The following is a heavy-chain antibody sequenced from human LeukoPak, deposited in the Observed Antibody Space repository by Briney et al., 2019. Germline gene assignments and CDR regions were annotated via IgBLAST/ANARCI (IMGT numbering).Heavy chain of an antibody. Sequence: GGSLRLSCAASGFTFSSYGMHWVRQAPGKGLEWVAAIWYDGSNKYYADSVKGRFTISRDNSKNTLYLQMNSLRAEDTAVYYCARDPIAAAGGMVDYWGQGTLVTVSS. CDR3: ARDPIAAAGGMVDY. V-gene: IGHV3-33*01. D-gene: IGHD6-13*01. CDR2: IWYDGSNK. J-gene: IGHJ4*02. CDR1: GFTFSSYG.